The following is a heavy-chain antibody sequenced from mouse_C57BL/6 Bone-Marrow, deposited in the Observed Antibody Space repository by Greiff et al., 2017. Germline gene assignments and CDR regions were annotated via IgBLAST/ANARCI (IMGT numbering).Heavy chain of an antibody. J-gene: IGHJ2*01. Sequence: QVQLKQPGAELVMPGASVKLSCKASGYTFTSYWMPWVKQRPGQGLEWIGEIDPSDSYTNYNQKFKGKSTLTVDKSSSTAYMQLSSLTSEDSAVYYCARVTPYYFDYWGQGTTLTVSS. D-gene: IGHD2-1*01. CDR2: IDPSDSYT. CDR1: GYTFTSYW. CDR3: ARVTPYYFDY. V-gene: IGHV1-69*01.